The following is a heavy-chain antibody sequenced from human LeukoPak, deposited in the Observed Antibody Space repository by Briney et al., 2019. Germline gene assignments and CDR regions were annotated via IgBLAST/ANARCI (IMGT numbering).Heavy chain of an antibody. CDR1: EFSVGSNY. Sequence: GGSLRLSCAASEFSVGSNYMTWVRQAPGKGLEWVSLIYSGGSTYYADSVKGRFTISRDNSKNTLYLQMNSLRADDTAVYYCAKGGLVHRFDPWGQGTLVTVSS. CDR3: AKGGLVHRFDP. V-gene: IGHV3-53*01. J-gene: IGHJ5*02. CDR2: IYSGGST.